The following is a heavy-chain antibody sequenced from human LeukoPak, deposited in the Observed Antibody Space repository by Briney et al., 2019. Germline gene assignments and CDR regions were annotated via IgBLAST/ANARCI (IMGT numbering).Heavy chain of an antibody. CDR3: AVPIAAAGSIDY. V-gene: IGHV1-8*01. Sequence: ASVNVSCKASGFTFTSYDINWVRQATGQGLEWMGWMNPNSGNTGYAQKFQGRVTMTRNTSISTAYMELSSLRSEDTAVYYCAVPIAAAGSIDYWGQGTLVTVSS. J-gene: IGHJ4*02. CDR1: GFTFTSYD. CDR2: MNPNSGNT. D-gene: IGHD6-13*01.